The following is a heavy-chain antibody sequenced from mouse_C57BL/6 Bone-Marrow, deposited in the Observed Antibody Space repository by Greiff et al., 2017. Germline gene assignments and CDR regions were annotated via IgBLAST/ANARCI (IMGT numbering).Heavy chain of an antibody. J-gene: IGHJ2*01. D-gene: IGHD1-1*01. Sequence: QVQLQQSGAELARPGASVKLSCKASGYTFTSYGISWVKQRTGQGLEWIGEIYPRGGNTYYNEKFKGKATMTADKSSSTAYMELRSLTSEDSAVYFCARRITTVVDYWGQGTTLTLSS. CDR2: IYPRGGNT. CDR3: ARRITTVVDY. V-gene: IGHV1-81*01. CDR1: GYTFTSYG.